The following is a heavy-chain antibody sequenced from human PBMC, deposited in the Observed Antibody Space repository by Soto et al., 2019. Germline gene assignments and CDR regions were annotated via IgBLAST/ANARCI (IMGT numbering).Heavy chain of an antibody. CDR1: GFALSSYS. CDR2: ISSTSDLI. V-gene: IGHV3-48*01. J-gene: IGHJ1*01. CDR3: AETPGYLQY. Sequence: GSLRLSCAASGFALSSYSMNWVRQAPGKGLEWLSYISSTSDLIYYADSVEGRFTISRDNAKNSLYLQMNSLRAEDTAVYYCAETPGYLQYWGQGT.